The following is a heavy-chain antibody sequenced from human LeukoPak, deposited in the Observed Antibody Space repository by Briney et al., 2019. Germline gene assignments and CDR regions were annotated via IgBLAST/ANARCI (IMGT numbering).Heavy chain of an antibody. CDR2: IIPIFGTT. J-gene: IGHJ5*02. Sequence: GASVNVSCKASGGTLSRYAISWVRQAPGQGLEWMGGIIPIFGTTNYAQKFRGRVTITADESTSTAYMELSSLRSDDTAVYNCARVVTPRYCSTTSCYWKGWFDPWGQGTLVTVSS. CDR3: ARVVTPRYCSTTSCYWKGWFDP. CDR1: GGTLSRYA. V-gene: IGHV1-69*13. D-gene: IGHD2-2*01.